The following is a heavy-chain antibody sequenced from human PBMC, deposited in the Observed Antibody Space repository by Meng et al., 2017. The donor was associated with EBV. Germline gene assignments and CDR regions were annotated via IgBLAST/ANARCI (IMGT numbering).Heavy chain of an antibody. CDR1: GGTFSSYA. Sequence: QGQAMQSVGEVKKPGSSGKVSCKASGGTFSSYAISWGRQAPGQGLEWMGGIIPIFGTANYAQKFQGRVTITADKSTSTAYMELSSLRSEDTAVYYCARAEIAAAGRLDYWGQGTLVTVSS. D-gene: IGHD6-13*01. V-gene: IGHV1-69*06. J-gene: IGHJ4*02. CDR3: ARAEIAAAGRLDY. CDR2: IIPIFGTA.